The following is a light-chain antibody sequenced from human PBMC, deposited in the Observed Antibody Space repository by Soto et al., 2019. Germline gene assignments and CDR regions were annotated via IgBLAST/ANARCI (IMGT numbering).Light chain of an antibody. J-gene: IGLJ3*02. Sequence: SYELTQPPSVSVAPGETARITCGGNNIGSNSVHWYQRKPGQAPVVVIYYARDRPSGIPERFSGSNSGNTATLTISRVEAGDEADYYCQVWDRSSDHVMFGGGTKLTVL. V-gene: IGLV3-21*04. CDR1: NIGSNS. CDR2: YAR. CDR3: QVWDRSSDHVM.